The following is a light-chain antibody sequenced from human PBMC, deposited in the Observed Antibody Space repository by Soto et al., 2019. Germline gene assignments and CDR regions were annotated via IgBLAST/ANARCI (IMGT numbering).Light chain of an antibody. V-gene: IGLV1-47*01. Sequence: QPVLTQPPSASGTPGQRVTISCSGSSCNIGSNYVYWYQQIPGTAPRLLIYRNNQRPSGVPDQFSGSKSGTSASLAISGLRSEDEADYYCAAWDDSLSGLVFGGGTKLTVL. CDR2: RNN. CDR3: AAWDDSLSGLV. J-gene: IGLJ2*01. CDR1: SCNIGSNY.